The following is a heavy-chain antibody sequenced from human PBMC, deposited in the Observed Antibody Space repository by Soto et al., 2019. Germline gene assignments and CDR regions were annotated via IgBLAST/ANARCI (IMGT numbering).Heavy chain of an antibody. CDR1: GFIFSNYA. Sequence: GGSLRLSCAPSGFIFSNYAMHWVRQTPGKGLEWVGVIWYDGSNSVHAESVKGRFTISRDNSKNTLYLQMNSLRAEDTAVYYCAKPPDYNWNDYWGQGT. CDR3: AKPPDYNWNDY. J-gene: IGHJ4*02. D-gene: IGHD1-20*01. CDR2: IWYDGSNS. V-gene: IGHV3-33*06.